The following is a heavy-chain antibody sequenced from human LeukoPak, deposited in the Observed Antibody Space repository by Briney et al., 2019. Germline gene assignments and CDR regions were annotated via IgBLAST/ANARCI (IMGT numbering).Heavy chain of an antibody. J-gene: IGHJ4*02. CDR3: ARRYYYGSGFDF. CDR2: INHSGST. Sequence: SETLSLTCAVYGGSFSGYYWSWIRQPPGKGLEWIGEINHSGSTNYNPSLKSRVTISVDTSKNQFSLKLSSVTAADTAVYYCARRYYYGSGFDFWGQGTLVTVSS. CDR1: GGSFSGYY. D-gene: IGHD3-10*01. V-gene: IGHV4-34*01.